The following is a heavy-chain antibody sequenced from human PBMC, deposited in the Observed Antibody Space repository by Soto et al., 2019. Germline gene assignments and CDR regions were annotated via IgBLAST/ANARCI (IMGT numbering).Heavy chain of an antibody. CDR3: AKDLKQWLARDYFDY. CDR2: ISGSGGST. V-gene: IGHV3-23*01. Sequence: GGSLRLSCAASGFTFSSYAMSWVRQAPGKGLEWVSAISGSGGSTYYADSVKGRFTISGDNSKNTLYLQMNSLRAEDTAVYYCAKDLKQWLARDYFDYWGQGTLVTVSS. D-gene: IGHD6-19*01. CDR1: GFTFSSYA. J-gene: IGHJ4*02.